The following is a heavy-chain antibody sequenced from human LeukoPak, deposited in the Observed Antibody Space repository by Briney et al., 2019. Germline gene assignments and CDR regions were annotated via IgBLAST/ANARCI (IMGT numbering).Heavy chain of an antibody. Sequence: GGSLRLSCAASGFSFSSYAMSWVRQAPGKGLEWVSAISGSGGSTYYADSVKGRFTISRDNSKNTLYLQMNSLRAEDTAVYYCAKHLPGLRYFDWLPRDYYYMDVWGKGTTVTVSS. CDR2: ISGSGGST. D-gene: IGHD3-9*01. CDR3: AKHLPGLRYFDWLPRDYYYMDV. CDR1: GFSFSSYA. J-gene: IGHJ6*03. V-gene: IGHV3-23*01.